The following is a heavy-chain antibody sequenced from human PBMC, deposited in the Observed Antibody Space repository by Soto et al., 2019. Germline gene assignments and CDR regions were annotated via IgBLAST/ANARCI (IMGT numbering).Heavy chain of an antibody. CDR1: GGSVSSGSYY. CDR3: AVAAATHPYYFDY. D-gene: IGHD6-25*01. Sequence: ASETLSLTCTVSGGSVSSGSYYWSWIRQPPGKGLEWIGYIYYSGSTNYNPSLKSRVTISVDTSKNQFSLKLSSVTAADTAVYYCAVAAATHPYYFDYWGQGTLVTVSS. V-gene: IGHV4-61*01. J-gene: IGHJ4*02. CDR2: IYYSGST.